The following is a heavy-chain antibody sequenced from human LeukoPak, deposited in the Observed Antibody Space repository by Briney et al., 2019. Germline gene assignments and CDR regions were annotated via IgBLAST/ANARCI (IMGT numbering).Heavy chain of an antibody. V-gene: IGHV4-59*08. CDR2: IYYSGST. CDR3: ARHGYSFSLSAFDI. Sequence: PSETLSLTCTVSGGSISSYYWSWIRQPPGKGLEWMGYIYYSGSTNYNPSLKSRVTISVDTSKNQFSLKLSSVTAADTAVYYCARHGYSFSLSAFDIWGQGTMVTVSS. D-gene: IGHD5-18*01. CDR1: GGSISSYY. J-gene: IGHJ3*02.